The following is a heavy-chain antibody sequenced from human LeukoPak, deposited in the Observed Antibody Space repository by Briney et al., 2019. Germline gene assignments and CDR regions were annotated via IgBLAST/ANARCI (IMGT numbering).Heavy chain of an antibody. J-gene: IGHJ3*02. CDR2: IYPGDSDT. V-gene: IGHV5-51*01. Sequence: GESLKISCKGSGYSFTSYWIGWVRQMPGKGLEWMGIIYPGDSDTRYSPSFQGQVTISADKSISTAYLQWSSLKASDTAMYYCARHPGGYDSSGYYLNDAFDIWGQGTMVTVSS. D-gene: IGHD3-22*01. CDR3: ARHPGGYDSSGYYLNDAFDI. CDR1: GYSFTSYW.